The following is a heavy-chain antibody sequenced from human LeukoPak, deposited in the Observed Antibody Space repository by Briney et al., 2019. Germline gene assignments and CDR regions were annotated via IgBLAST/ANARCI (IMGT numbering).Heavy chain of an antibody. D-gene: IGHD3-9*01. CDR2: IYYSGTT. CDR1: GGSISSGGYY. Sequence: SQTLSLTCNVSGGSISSGGYYWSWIRQHPGKGLEWIGYIYYSGTTYYNPSLKSRVTISVDTSKNQFSLKLSSVTAADTAVYYCAREGLYFDWNWFDPRGQGTQVTVSS. CDR3: AREGLYFDWNWFDP. V-gene: IGHV4-31*03. J-gene: IGHJ5*01.